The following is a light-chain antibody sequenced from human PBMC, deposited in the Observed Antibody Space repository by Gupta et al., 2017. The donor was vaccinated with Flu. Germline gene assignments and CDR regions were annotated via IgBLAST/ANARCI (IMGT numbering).Light chain of an antibody. CDR1: RLINND. CDR3: RQHNSYIRS. Sequence: DIQMAQSPSSLSASVGDRGTITCRSSRLINNDLGWFQQKPGKAPKRLIFAASSLQSGVPSRFTGSESGIEFTLTISSLQPDDSATYYCRQHNSYIRSFGEGTKVEVK. CDR2: AAS. J-gene: IGKJ1*01. V-gene: IGKV1-17*01.